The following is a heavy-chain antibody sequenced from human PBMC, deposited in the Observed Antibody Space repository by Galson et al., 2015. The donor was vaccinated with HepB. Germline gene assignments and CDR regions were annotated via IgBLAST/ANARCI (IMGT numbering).Heavy chain of an antibody. CDR2: ISSSSNSI. Sequence: SLRLSCAASGFTFSSYNMHWVRQAPGKGLEWVSYISSSSNSIHYADSVKGRFTISIDNAQNSLYLQMNSRREEDTAVYYCARSRSNSYVYWGQGTLVTVSS. J-gene: IGHJ4*02. D-gene: IGHD5-18*01. V-gene: IGHV3-48*02. CDR1: GFTFSSYN. CDR3: ARSRSNSYVY.